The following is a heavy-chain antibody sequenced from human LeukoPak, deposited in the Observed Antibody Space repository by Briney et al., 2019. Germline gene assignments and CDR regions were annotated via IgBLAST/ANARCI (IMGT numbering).Heavy chain of an antibody. D-gene: IGHD6-19*01. CDR2: IIPIFGTA. Sequence: VASVKVSCKASGGTFSSYAISWVRQAPGQGLEWMGGIIPIFGTANYAQKFQGRVMITADKSTSTAYMELSSLRSEDTAVYYCARETRAGSYWGQGTLVTVSS. V-gene: IGHV1-69*06. J-gene: IGHJ4*02. CDR3: ARETRAGSY. CDR1: GGTFSSYA.